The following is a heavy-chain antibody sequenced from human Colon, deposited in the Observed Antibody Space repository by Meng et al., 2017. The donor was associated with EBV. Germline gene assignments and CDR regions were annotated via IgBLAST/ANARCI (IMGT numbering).Heavy chain of an antibody. CDR2: FVNNVDT. D-gene: IGHD3-10*01. J-gene: IGHJ4*02. Sequence: QVHLPQSGAEVKTSGASVRVACEASGYTFASYGISWLRQAPGQGLEWMGWFVNNVDTYSAQKFQGRVTMTTDTHTSTAFMELRSLRSDDTAVYYCARGTPGRSYSDYWGQGTLVTVSS. V-gene: IGHV1-18*01. CDR1: GYTFASYG. CDR3: ARGTPGRSYSDY.